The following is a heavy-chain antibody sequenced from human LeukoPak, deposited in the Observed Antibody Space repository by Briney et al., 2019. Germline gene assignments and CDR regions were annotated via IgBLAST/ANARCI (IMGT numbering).Heavy chain of an antibody. D-gene: IGHD2/OR15-2a*01. CDR3: AKQRDATTIFTI. J-gene: IGHJ3*02. CDR2: IYSGGTT. CDR1: GFTVNSNY. V-gene: IGHV3-53*01. Sequence: PGGSLRLSCAASGFTVNSNYMSWVRQAPGKGLEWVSAIYSGGTTYYADSVKGRFTISRDNSKNTVYVQMSSLGADDTAVYYCAKQRDATTIFTIWGQGTMVTVSS.